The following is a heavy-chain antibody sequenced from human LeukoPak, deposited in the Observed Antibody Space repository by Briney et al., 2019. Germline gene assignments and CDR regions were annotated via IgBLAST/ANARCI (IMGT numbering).Heavy chain of an antibody. CDR1: GGSISSSSYY. CDR2: IYYSGST. Sequence: PSETLSLTCTVSGGSISSSSYYWGWIRQPPGKGLEWIGSIYYSGSTYYNPSLKSRVTISVDTSKNQFSLKLSSVTAADTAVYYCARASGYAFYYYYYYMDVWGKGTTVTTSS. D-gene: IGHD5-12*01. J-gene: IGHJ6*03. V-gene: IGHV4-39*01. CDR3: ARASGYAFYYYYYYMDV.